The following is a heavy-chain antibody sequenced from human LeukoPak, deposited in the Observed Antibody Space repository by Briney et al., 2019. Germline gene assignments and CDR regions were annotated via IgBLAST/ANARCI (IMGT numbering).Heavy chain of an antibody. CDR1: GFTFSSYA. CDR2: ISGVGGST. CDR3: AKDKGVVIMSYYYYYMDV. J-gene: IGHJ6*03. V-gene: IGHV3-23*01. Sequence: GGSLRLSCAASGFTFSSYAMSWVRQAPGKGLEWVSAISGVGGSTYYADSVSGRFTISRDNSKNTLYLQMNSLRAEDTAVYYCAKDKGVVIMSYYYYYMDVWGKGTTVTVSS. D-gene: IGHD3-3*01.